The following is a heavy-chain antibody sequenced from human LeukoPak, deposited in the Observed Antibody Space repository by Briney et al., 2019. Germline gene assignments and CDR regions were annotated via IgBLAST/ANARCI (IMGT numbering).Heavy chain of an antibody. J-gene: IGHJ5*02. CDR2: INHSGST. D-gene: IGHD6-13*01. CDR3: ARGKLQAAAGRPWFDP. CDR1: GYSISSGYY. Sequence: PSETLSLTCTVSGYSISSGYYRSWIRQPPGKGLEWIGEINHSGSTNYNPSLKSRVTISVDTSKNQFSLRLSSVTAADTAVYYCARGKLQAAAGRPWFDPWGQGTLVTVSS. V-gene: IGHV4-38-2*02.